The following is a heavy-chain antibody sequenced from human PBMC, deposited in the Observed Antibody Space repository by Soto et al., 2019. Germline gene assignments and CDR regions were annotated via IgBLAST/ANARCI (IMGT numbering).Heavy chain of an antibody. D-gene: IGHD3-22*01. Sequence: VGSLRLSCEASGFIFSNYGMSWVRQAPGKGLEWVSSISATGGSTDYGDSVKGRFTMSRDNSKNTLSLHMRNLRAEDTALYYCAKERGYFDSSGYPIYHFDYWRQGTLVTVPS. V-gene: IGHV3-23*01. J-gene: IGHJ4*02. CDR2: ISATGGST. CDR1: GFIFSNYG. CDR3: AKERGYFDSSGYPIYHFDY.